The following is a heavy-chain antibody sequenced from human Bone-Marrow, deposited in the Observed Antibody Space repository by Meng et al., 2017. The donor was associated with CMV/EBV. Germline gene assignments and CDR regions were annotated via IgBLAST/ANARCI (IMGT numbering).Heavy chain of an antibody. J-gene: IGHJ3*02. Sequence: GESLKISCAASGFTFSSYGMYWVRQAPGKGLEWVAFIRYDGSNKYYADSVKGRFTISRDNSKNTLYLQMNSLRAEDTAVYYCAKDREDYDFWGAFEIWGQGTMVTVSS. D-gene: IGHD3-3*01. CDR2: IRYDGSNK. CDR1: GFTFSSYG. CDR3: AKDREDYDFWGAFEI. V-gene: IGHV3-30*02.